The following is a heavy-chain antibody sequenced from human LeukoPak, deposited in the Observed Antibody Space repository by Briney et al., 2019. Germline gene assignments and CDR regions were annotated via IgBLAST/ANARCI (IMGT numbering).Heavy chain of an antibody. Sequence: PSETLSLTCTVSGGSISSYYWSWIRQPPWKGLEWIGYIYYSGSTNYNPSLKSRVTISVDTSKNQFSLKLNSVTAADTAVYYCARGDSNTWYPSGLHLDYWGQGILVSVSS. CDR2: IYYSGST. V-gene: IGHV4-59*12. CDR3: ARGDSNTWYPSGLHLDY. J-gene: IGHJ4*02. CDR1: GGSISSYY. D-gene: IGHD6-13*01.